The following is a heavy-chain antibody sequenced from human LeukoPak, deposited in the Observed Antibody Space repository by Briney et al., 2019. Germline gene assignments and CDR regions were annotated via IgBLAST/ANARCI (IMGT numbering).Heavy chain of an antibody. J-gene: IGHJ4*02. CDR3: ATPTAGTWHFDY. V-gene: IGHV3-7*01. D-gene: IGHD1-1*01. Sequence: GGSLRLSCAASGFTFSSYWMTWFRQAPRKGLEWVANIKQDASERYYVDSVKGRFTISRDNAKNSLYLQMNSLRAEDTAVYYCATPTAGTWHFDYWGQGTLVTVSS. CDR1: GFTFSSYW. CDR2: IKQDASER.